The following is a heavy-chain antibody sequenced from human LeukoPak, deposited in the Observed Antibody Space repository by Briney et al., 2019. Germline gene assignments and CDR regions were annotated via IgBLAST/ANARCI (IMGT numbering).Heavy chain of an antibody. CDR1: GYGFTSYW. CDR3: ARLTVTNKYSSYGMDV. J-gene: IGHJ6*02. Sequence: GESLRISCKGSGYGFTSYWISWVRQMPGKGLEWMGRSDPSDSYTNYSPSFQGHVTISADKSISTAYLQWSSLKASDTAMYYCARLTVTNKYSSYGMDVWGQGTTVTVSS. D-gene: IGHD4-17*01. CDR2: SDPSDSYT. V-gene: IGHV5-10-1*01.